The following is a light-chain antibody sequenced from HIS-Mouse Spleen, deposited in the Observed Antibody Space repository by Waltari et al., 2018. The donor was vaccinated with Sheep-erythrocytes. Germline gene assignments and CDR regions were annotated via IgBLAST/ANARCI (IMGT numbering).Light chain of an antibody. Sequence: QSALTQPRSVSGSPGQSVTIPCTGTSSPVGGYHYVSWYQQHPGKAPKLMIYDVSKRPSGVPDRFSGSKSGNTASLTISGLQAEDEADYYCCSYAGSYNHVFATGTKVTVL. CDR3: CSYAGSYNHV. CDR2: DVS. J-gene: IGLJ1*01. V-gene: IGLV2-11*01. CDR1: SSPVGGYHY.